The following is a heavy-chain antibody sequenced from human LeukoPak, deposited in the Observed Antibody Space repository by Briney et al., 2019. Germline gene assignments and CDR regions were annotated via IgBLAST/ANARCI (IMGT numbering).Heavy chain of an antibody. CDR1: GGSIRSSTYY. CDR2: IYYSGAT. J-gene: IGHJ6*03. V-gene: IGHV4-39*01. Sequence: SETLSLTCTVSGGSIRSSTYYWGWIRQPSGKGLEWIGSIYYSGATNYNPSLKSRVTISVDTSKNQFSLKLSSVTAADTAVFYCARQDGYNRYYYYYMDVWGEGTTVTVSS. CDR3: ARQDGYNRYYYYYMDV. D-gene: IGHD5-24*01.